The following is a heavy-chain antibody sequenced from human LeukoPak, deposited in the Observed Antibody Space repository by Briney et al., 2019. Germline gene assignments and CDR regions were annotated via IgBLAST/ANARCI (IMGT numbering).Heavy chain of an antibody. CDR1: GITVRSNY. CDR2: ISYDGSSK. J-gene: IGHJ4*02. D-gene: IGHD5-12*01. V-gene: IGHV3-30*18. Sequence: PGGSLRLSCILSGITVRSNYMTWVRQAPGKGLEWVAGISYDGSSKYYVDSVKGRFTISRDNSRNTLYLQMNSLRAEDTALYYCAKGTYSAYNSGCAYWGQGTLVTVSS. CDR3: AKGTYSAYNSGCAY.